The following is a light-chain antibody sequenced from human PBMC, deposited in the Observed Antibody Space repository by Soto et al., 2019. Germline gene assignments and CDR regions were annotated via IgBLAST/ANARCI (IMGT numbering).Light chain of an antibody. CDR1: SSDVGGYNY. J-gene: IGLJ1*01. CDR2: DVN. V-gene: IGLV2-14*01. Sequence: QSVLTQPASVSGSPGQSITISCTGTSSDVGGYNYVSWYQQHPGKAPKLMIYDVNNRPSGVSNRFSGSKSGKTASLTISRLQAEDEADYYCSSYTSSSTPLDVFGTGTKVTVL. CDR3: SSYTSSSTPLDV.